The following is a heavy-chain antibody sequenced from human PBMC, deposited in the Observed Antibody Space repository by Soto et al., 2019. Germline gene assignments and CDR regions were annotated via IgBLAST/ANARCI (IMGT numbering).Heavy chain of an antibody. Sequence: GGSLRLSCAASGFTFSSYGMHWVRQAPGKGLEWVAVIWYDGSNKYYADSVKGRFTISRDNSKNTLYLQMNSLRAEDTAVYYCARVRPHYDILTGYPLDAFDIWGQGTMVTVSS. CDR2: IWYDGSNK. CDR3: ARVRPHYDILTGYPLDAFDI. V-gene: IGHV3-33*01. D-gene: IGHD3-9*01. J-gene: IGHJ3*02. CDR1: GFTFSSYG.